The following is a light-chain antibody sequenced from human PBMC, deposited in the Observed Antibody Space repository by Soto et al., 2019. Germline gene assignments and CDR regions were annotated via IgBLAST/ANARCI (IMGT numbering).Light chain of an antibody. J-gene: IGKJ5*01. CDR3: QHRMNWPLT. CDR1: QSISTN. CDR2: RAS. Sequence: VLTQSPGTLSLSPGERATLSCRASQSISTNLAWFLQKPGQAPRRLISRASTRATGIPARFSGSGSGTEFTLTISSLEPEDFAVYYCQHRMNWPLTFGQGTRLEI. V-gene: IGKV3-11*01.